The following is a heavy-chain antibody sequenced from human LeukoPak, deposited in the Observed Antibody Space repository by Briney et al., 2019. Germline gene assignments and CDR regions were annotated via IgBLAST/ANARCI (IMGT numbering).Heavy chain of an antibody. Sequence: PGGSLRLSCAASGCTFSNAWLSWVRQPPGKGGEWVGRIKSKTDGGTTDYAAPVKGRFTISRDDSKNTLYLQMNSLKTEATAVYYCTTDEGGVGANFDYWGQGTLVTVSS. V-gene: IGHV3-15*01. CDR2: IKSKTDGGTT. D-gene: IGHD1-26*01. CDR1: GCTFSNAW. CDR3: TTDEGGVGANFDY. J-gene: IGHJ4*02.